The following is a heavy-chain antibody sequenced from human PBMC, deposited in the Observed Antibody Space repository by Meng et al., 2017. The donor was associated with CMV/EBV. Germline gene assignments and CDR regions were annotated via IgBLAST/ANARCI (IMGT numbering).Heavy chain of an antibody. V-gene: IGHV3-15*05. J-gene: IGHJ6*02. D-gene: IGHD6-6*01. Sequence: GESLKISCAASGFTFSNAWMSWVRQAPGKGLEWVGRIKSKTDGGTTDYAAPVKGRFTISRDNAKNSLYLQMNSLRAEDTALYYCAKDIRQLVPYYYYGMDVWGQGTTVTVSS. CDR3: AKDIRQLVPYYYYGMDV. CDR2: IKSKTDGGTT. CDR1: GFTFSNAW.